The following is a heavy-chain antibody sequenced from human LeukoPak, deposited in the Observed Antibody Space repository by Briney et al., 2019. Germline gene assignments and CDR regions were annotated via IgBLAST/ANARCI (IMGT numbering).Heavy chain of an antibody. Sequence: SQTLSLTCAISGDSVSTDSAAWNWIRQSPSRGLEWLGRTYYMSKWFTDYAVSVKSRITINPDTSKNQFSLQLKSVTPEDTAVYYCARGKYNHVAYWFDYWGQGTLVTVSS. CDR1: GDSVSTDSAA. CDR3: ARGKYNHVAYWFDY. D-gene: IGHD2-21*01. V-gene: IGHV6-1*01. J-gene: IGHJ5*01. CDR2: TYYMSKWFT.